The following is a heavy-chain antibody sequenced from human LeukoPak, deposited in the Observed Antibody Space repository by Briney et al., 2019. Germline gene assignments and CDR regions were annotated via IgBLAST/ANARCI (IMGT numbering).Heavy chain of an antibody. D-gene: IGHD5-24*01. J-gene: IGHJ3*02. V-gene: IGHV3-23*01. CDR2: IRQSGDIT. CDR1: EFTFSNYV. Sequence: GGSLRLSCAASEFTFSNYVMNWVRQAPGKGLEWVSSIRQSGDITYYADSVKGRFTISRDNSKNTLSLQMNSLSREDTAIYYCVRRGGSDGWGAFDIWGQGTMVTVSS. CDR3: VRRGGSDGWGAFDI.